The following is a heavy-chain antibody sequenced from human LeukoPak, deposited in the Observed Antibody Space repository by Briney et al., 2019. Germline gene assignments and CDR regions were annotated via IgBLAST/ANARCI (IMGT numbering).Heavy chain of an antibody. CDR1: GNTFTNYA. D-gene: IGHD3-10*01. J-gene: IGHJ4*02. CDR3: ARGLLWFGELGPLGY. Sequence: ASVTVSCKASGNTFTNYAMHWVRQAPGQKLEWMGWINAGNGNTKYSQNFQGRVTITRDTSASTAYMELSSLTSEDTAVYYCARGLLWFGELGPLGYWGQGTLVTVSS. V-gene: IGHV1-3*01. CDR2: INAGNGNT.